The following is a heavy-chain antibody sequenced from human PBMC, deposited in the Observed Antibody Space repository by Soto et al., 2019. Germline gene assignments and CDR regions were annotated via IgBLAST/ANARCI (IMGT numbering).Heavy chain of an antibody. D-gene: IGHD6-19*01. CDR2: IYWNDDK. CDR3: AHRPSGWYLFDY. J-gene: IGHJ4*02. V-gene: IGHV2-5*01. CDR1: GFSLSTSGLG. Sequence: QLTLKESGPTLVRPTQTLTLTCTFSGFSLSTSGLGVGWIRQPPGKALEWLALIYWNDDKRYSPSLKARLTITKDTSKNRVVLTMTNMDPVDTATYYCAHRPSGWYLFDYWGQGTLVTVSS.